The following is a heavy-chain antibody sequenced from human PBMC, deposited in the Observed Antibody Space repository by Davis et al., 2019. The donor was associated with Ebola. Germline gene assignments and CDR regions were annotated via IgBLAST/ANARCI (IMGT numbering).Heavy chain of an antibody. CDR1: GDSVSTAG. J-gene: IGHJ6*04. Sequence: PSETLSLTCAISGDSVSTAGWNWIRKSPSRGLEWLGRTYYKSKWYNDYAASVKSRITINPDTSRNQFYLQLNSVTPEDTAVYYCARGWLRTGMDVWGKGTTVTVSS. CDR3: ARGWLRTGMDV. V-gene: IGHV6-1*01. CDR2: TYYKSKWYN. D-gene: IGHD5-12*01.